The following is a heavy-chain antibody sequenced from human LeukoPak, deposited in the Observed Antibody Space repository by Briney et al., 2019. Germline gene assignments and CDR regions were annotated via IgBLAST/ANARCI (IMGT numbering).Heavy chain of an antibody. J-gene: IGHJ4*02. CDR2: IIPILGIA. CDR1: GGTFSSYA. Sequence: SVKVSCKASGGTFSSYAISWVRQAPGQGLEWMGRIIPILGIANYAQKFQGRVTITADKSTSTAYMELSSLRSEDTAVYYCARVTMVRGVISHFDYWGQGTLVTVSS. V-gene: IGHV1-69*04. CDR3: ARVTMVRGVISHFDY. D-gene: IGHD3-10*01.